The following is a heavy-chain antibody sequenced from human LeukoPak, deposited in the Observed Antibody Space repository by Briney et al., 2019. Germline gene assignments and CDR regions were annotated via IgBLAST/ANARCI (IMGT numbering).Heavy chain of an antibody. D-gene: IGHD2-8*02. CDR1: GYTFSSFG. CDR2: INAGNGNT. J-gene: IGHJ4*02. V-gene: IGHV1-3*01. CDR3: ARSWWIDY. Sequence: ASVKVSCKTSGYTFSSFGVTWVRQAPGQRLEWMGWINAGNGNTKYSQKFQGRVTITRNTSASTAYMELSSLRSEDTAVYYCARSWWIDYWGQGTLVTVSS.